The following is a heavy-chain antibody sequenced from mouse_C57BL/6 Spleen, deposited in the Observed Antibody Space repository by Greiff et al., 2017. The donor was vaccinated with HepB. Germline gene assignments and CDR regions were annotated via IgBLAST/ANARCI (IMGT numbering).Heavy chain of an antibody. J-gene: IGHJ2*01. V-gene: IGHV3-6*01. CDR2: ISYDGSN. Sequence: EVHLVESGPGLVKPSQSLSLTCSVTGYSITSGYYWNWIRQFPGNKLEWMGYISYDGSNNYNPSLKNRISITRDTSKNQFFLKLNSVTTEDTATYYCARDYFDYWGQGTTLTVSS. CDR1: GYSITSGYY. CDR3: ARDYFDY.